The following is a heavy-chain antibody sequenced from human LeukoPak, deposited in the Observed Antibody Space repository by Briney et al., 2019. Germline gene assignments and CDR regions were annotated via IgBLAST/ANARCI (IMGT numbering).Heavy chain of an antibody. CDR1: GFTSSSYW. Sequence: GGSLRLSCAASGFTSSSYWMSWVRQAPGKGLEWVANIKQDGSEKYYVDSVKGRFTISRDNAKNSLYLQMNSLRAEDTAVYYCARTYGTHPHFDYWGQGTLVTVSS. V-gene: IGHV3-7*01. CDR2: IKQDGSEK. CDR3: ARTYGTHPHFDY. D-gene: IGHD4-17*01. J-gene: IGHJ4*02.